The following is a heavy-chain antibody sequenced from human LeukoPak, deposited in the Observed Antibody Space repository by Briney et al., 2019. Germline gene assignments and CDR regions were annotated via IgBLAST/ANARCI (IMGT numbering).Heavy chain of an antibody. J-gene: IGHJ4*02. CDR3: AREGFLEWSHIDY. CDR2: IYYSGST. D-gene: IGHD3-3*01. CDR1: GGSISSSSYY. V-gene: IGHV4-39*01. Sequence: SETLSLTCTVSGGSISSSSYYWGWIRQPPGKGLEWIGSIYYSGSTYYNPSLKSRVTISVNTSKNQFSLKLSSVTAADTAVYYCAREGFLEWSHIDYWGQGTLVTVSS.